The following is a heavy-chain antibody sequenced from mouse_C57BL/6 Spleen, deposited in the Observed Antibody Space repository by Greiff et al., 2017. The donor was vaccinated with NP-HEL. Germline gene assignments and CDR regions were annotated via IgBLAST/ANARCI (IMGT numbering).Heavy chain of an antibody. CDR1: GFTFSDYG. CDR3: AQREGYGAMDY. D-gene: IGHD1-1*02. CDR2: ISSGSSTI. Sequence: EVQRVESGGGLVKPGGSLKLSCAASGFTFSDYGMHWVRQAPEKGLEWVAYISSGSSTIYYADTVKGRFTISRDNATNTLFMQMTSLRSEDTAMYYCAQREGYGAMDYWGQGTSVTVSS. J-gene: IGHJ4*01. V-gene: IGHV5-17*01.